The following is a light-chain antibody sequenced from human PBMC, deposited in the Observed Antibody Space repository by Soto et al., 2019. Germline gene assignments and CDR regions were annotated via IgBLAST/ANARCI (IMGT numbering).Light chain of an antibody. J-gene: IGKJ2*01. V-gene: IGKV1-5*01. CDR2: DAA. CDR1: QSVSSW. CDR3: QYDSS. Sequence: DIQMTQSLSTLSASVGARVTITCRTSQSVSSWLAWYQQKPGKAARLLIYDAASLKTGVPSRFSGSGSGTNFPLTISSLQPDDFATYYCQYDSSFGQGTKVDIK.